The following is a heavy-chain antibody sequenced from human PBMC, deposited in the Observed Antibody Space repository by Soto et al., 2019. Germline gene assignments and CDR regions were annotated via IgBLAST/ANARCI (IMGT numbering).Heavy chain of an antibody. CDR1: GDNFNNYA. Sequence: QVQLVQSGTEVKKPGSSVKVSCQASGDNFNNYAINWVRQAPGQGLEWMGGLVPIFLTANYAQKFQGRVTITADRSPSTAYMELSSLISEDTAVYYCTRGLGYSASWGQGTVVTVSS. J-gene: IGHJ4*02. V-gene: IGHV1-69*06. CDR2: LVPIFLTA. D-gene: IGHD7-27*01. CDR3: TRGLGYSAS.